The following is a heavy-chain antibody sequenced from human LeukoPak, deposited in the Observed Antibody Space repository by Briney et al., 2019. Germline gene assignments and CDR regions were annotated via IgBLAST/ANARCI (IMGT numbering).Heavy chain of an antibody. V-gene: IGHV3-74*01. D-gene: IGHD1-26*01. Sequence: GGSLRLSCAASGFTFSAYGMHWVRQAPGKGLVWVSRIDPPGNDKNYADAVKGRFTISRDYAHNTLYLQMNSLRAEDTAVYYCASQGEKGIDYWGQGTLVTVSS. CDR1: GFTFSAYG. J-gene: IGHJ4*02. CDR3: ASQGEKGIDY. CDR2: IDPPGNDK.